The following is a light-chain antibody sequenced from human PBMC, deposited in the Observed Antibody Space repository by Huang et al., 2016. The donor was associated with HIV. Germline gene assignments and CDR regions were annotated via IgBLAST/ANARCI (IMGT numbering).Light chain of an antibody. CDR3: QQYNKWPPYT. Sequence: VMTQSPATLSVSPGERATLACRASESILRNLACDQQRPGQPPRLLIYGASVRLPGIPDRFRGSGSGTEFRLTISSLQSEDFAVYYCQQYNKWPPYTYGQGTKLEIK. J-gene: IGKJ2*01. CDR1: ESILRN. CDR2: GAS. V-gene: IGKV3-15*01.